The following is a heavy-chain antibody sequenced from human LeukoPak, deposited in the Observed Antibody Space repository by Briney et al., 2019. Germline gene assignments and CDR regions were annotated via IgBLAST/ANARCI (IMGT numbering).Heavy chain of an antibody. J-gene: IGHJ4*02. Sequence: GASVKVSCKSSGYTFTSYYMHWVRQAPGQGLAWMGIINPSGGSTSYAQKFQGRVTMTRDTSTSTVYMELSSLRSEDTAVYYCARGGGVAIFGVVIRNSYYFDYWGQGTLVTVSS. CDR3: ARGGGVAIFGVVIRNSYYFDY. CDR1: GYTFTSYY. CDR2: INPSGGST. V-gene: IGHV1-46*01. D-gene: IGHD3-3*01.